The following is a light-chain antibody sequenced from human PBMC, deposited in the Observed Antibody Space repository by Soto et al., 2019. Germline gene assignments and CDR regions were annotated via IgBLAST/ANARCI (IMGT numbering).Light chain of an antibody. Sequence: DIQMTQSPSSLSASVGDRVTITCRASQSVNRYLNWYQQKPGKAPKLLISAASSLQGGVPPRFSGSGSGTDFTLTISGLQPDDFATYFCQQSDTTPWAFGQGTKVDIK. CDR1: QSVNRY. V-gene: IGKV1-39*01. CDR2: AAS. CDR3: QQSDTTPWA. J-gene: IGKJ1*01.